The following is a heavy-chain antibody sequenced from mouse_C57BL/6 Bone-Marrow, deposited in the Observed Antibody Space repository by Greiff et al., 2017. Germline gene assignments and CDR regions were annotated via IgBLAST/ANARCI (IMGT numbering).Heavy chain of an antibody. J-gene: IGHJ2*01. CDR3: ARRLLRVPYYFDY. Sequence: VKLVESGAELVRPGTSVKMSCKASGYTFTNYWIGWAKQRPGHGLEWIGDIYPGGGYTNYNEKFKGKATLTADKSSSTAYMQFSSLTSEDSAIYYCARRLLRVPYYFDYWGQGTTLTVSS. CDR1: GYTFTNYW. CDR2: IYPGGGYT. D-gene: IGHD1-1*01. V-gene: IGHV1-63*01.